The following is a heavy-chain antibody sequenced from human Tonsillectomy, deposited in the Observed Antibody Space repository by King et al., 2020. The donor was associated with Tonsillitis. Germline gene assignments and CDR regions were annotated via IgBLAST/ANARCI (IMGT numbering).Heavy chain of an antibody. V-gene: IGHV3-48*03. Sequence: QLVQSGGGLVQPGGSLRLSCAASGFTFRSYEMNWVRQAPGKGLEWVSYISGSGSAIYYADSVKGRFTISRDNAKNSLYLQMNSLRAEDTAVYYCARSSSLPTYDYWGQGTLVTVSS. CDR2: ISGSGSAI. CDR1: GFTFRSYE. J-gene: IGHJ4*02. CDR3: ARSSSLPTYDY.